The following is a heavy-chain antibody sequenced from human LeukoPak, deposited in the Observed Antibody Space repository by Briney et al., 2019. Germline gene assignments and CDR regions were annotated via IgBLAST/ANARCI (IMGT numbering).Heavy chain of an antibody. Sequence: ASVKVSCKASGYTFTSYGISWVRQAPGQGLEWMGWISAYNGNTNYAQKLQGRVTMTTDTSTSTAYMELRSLRSDDTAVYYCARDRIVEPAAFKNGYYYGMDVWGKGTTVTVSS. V-gene: IGHV1-18*04. CDR2: ISAYNGNT. CDR1: GYTFTSYG. D-gene: IGHD2-2*01. J-gene: IGHJ6*04. CDR3: ARDRIVEPAAFKNGYYYGMDV.